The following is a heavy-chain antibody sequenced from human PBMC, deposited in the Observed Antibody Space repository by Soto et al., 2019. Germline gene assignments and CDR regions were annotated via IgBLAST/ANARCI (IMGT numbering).Heavy chain of an antibody. CDR2: ISGSGGST. Sequence: PGGSLRLSCAASGFIFNTYDMSWVRQAPGKGLEWVSAISGSGGSTYYADSVKGRFTISRDNSKNTLYLQMNSLRAEDTAVYYCANPFSFGGVIHYYYGMDVWGQGTTVTSP. CDR3: ANPFSFGGVIHYYYGMDV. V-gene: IGHV3-23*01. D-gene: IGHD3-16*02. CDR1: GFIFNTYD. J-gene: IGHJ6*02.